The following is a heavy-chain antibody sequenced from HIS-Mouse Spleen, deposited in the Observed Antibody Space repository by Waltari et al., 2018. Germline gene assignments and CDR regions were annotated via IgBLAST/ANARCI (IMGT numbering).Heavy chain of an antibody. CDR3: ARGFVDTAMVDY. J-gene: IGHJ4*02. CDR2: ISYDGSNK. CDR1: GFTFRSYA. V-gene: IGHV3-30-3*01. D-gene: IGHD5-18*01. Sequence: QVQLVESGGGVVQPGRSLGLSWSAPGFTFRSYAMHWVRQAPGKGLEWVAVISYDGSNKYYADSVKGRFTISRDNSKNTLYLQMNSLRAEDTAVYYCARGFVDTAMVDYWGQGTLVTVSS.